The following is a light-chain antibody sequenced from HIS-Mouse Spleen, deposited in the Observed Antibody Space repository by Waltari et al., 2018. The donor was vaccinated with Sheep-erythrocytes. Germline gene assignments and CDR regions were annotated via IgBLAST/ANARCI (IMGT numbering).Light chain of an antibody. V-gene: IGKV1-33*01. CDR2: DAS. Sequence: DIQMTQSPSSLSASVGHRVTITCQASQDISNYLNWYQQKPWKAPKLLIYDASNLETGVPSRFSGSGSGTDFTFTISSLQPEDIATYYCQQYDNLPLTFGGGTKVEIK. J-gene: IGKJ4*01. CDR3: QQYDNLPLT. CDR1: QDISNY.